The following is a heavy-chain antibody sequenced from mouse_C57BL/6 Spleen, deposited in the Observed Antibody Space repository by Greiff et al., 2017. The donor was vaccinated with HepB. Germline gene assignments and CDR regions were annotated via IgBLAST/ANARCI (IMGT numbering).Heavy chain of an antibody. CDR1: GYTFTSYW. D-gene: IGHD2-2*01. CDR2: IHPSDSAT. CDR3: ADGYDYAMDY. Sequence: VQLQQSGAELVKPGASVKVSCKASGYTFTSYWMHWVKQRPGQGLEWIGRIHPSDSATNYNQTFKGKATLTVDKSASTAYMQLSSLTSEDSAVYYCADGYDYAMDYWGQGTSVTVSS. J-gene: IGHJ4*01. V-gene: IGHV1-74*01.